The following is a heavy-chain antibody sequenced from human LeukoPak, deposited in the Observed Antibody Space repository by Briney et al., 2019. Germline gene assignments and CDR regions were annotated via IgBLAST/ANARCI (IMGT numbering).Heavy chain of an antibody. D-gene: IGHD3-10*02. CDR1: GFTFSSYD. V-gene: IGHV3-13*01. Sequence: GGSLRLSCAASGFTFSSYDMHWVRQATGKGLEWVSAIGTAGDAYYPGSVKGRFTISRENAKNSLYLRMNSLRAEDTAIYYCAKCSASYSNDAFDVWGRGTMVTVSS. J-gene: IGHJ3*01. CDR2: IGTAGDA. CDR3: AKCSASYSNDAFDV.